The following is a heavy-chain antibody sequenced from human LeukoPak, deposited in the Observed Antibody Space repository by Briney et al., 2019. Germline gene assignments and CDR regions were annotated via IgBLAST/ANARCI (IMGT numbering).Heavy chain of an antibody. CDR2: ISSSSSYT. V-gene: IGHV3-11*05. Sequence: GGSLRPSCAASGFTFSDYYMSWIRQAPGKGLEWVSYISSSSSYTNYADSVKGRFTISRDNAKNSLYLQMNSLRAEDTAVYYCARDRGLIAAAGDFDYWGQGTLVTVSS. CDR3: ARDRGLIAAAGDFDY. J-gene: IGHJ4*02. CDR1: GFTFSDYY. D-gene: IGHD6-13*01.